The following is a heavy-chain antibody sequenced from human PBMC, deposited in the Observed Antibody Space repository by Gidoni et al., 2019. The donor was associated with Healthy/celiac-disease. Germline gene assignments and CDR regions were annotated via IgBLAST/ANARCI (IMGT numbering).Heavy chain of an antibody. V-gene: IGHV3-33*01. CDR3: ARAPYDFWSGYPYYYYGMDV. Sequence: QVQLVESGGGVVHPGRSLRLSCAASGVTLSHYGMHWVRQAPGKGLGWVSVIWYDGSNKYYADSVKGRFTISRDNSKNTLYLQMNSLSAEDTAVYYCARAPYDFWSGYPYYYYGMDVWGQGTTVTVSS. CDR2: IWYDGSNK. D-gene: IGHD3-3*01. CDR1: GVTLSHYG. J-gene: IGHJ6*02.